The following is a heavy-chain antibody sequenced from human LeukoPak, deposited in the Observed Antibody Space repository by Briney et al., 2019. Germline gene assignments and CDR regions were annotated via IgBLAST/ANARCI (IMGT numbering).Heavy chain of an antibody. CDR1: GFTFSTYW. D-gene: IGHD5-18*01. V-gene: IGHV3-7*01. J-gene: IGHJ4*02. CDR3: ARGRYNYGY. Sequence: GGSLRLSCAASGFTFSTYWMSWVRQAPGKGLEWVANIHQDGSDKYYVDSVKGRFTISRDNAKNSLYLQVNSLRAEGTAVYYCARGRYNYGYWGQGILVTVSS. CDR2: IHQDGSDK.